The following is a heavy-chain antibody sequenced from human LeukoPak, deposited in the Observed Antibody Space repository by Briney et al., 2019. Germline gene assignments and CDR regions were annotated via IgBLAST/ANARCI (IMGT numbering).Heavy chain of an antibody. Sequence: SETLSLTCTVSGGSISSYYWSWIRQPPGKGLEWIGYIYYSGSTNYNSSLKSRVTISVDTSKNQFSLKLSSVTAADTAVYYCARDSDGDYDRYYYYYMDVWGKGTTVTVSS. V-gene: IGHV4-59*12. J-gene: IGHJ6*03. CDR3: ARDSDGDYDRYYYYYMDV. D-gene: IGHD4-17*01. CDR1: GGSISSYY. CDR2: IYYSGST.